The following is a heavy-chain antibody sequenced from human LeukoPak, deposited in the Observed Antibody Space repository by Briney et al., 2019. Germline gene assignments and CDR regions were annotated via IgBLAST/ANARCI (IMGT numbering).Heavy chain of an antibody. J-gene: IGHJ4*02. D-gene: IGHD2-15*01. CDR1: EFTFSSYG. V-gene: IGHV3-66*01. CDR2: IYSGGST. Sequence: GGSLRLSCAASEFTFSSYGMHWVRQAPGKGLEWVSVIYSGGSTYYADSVKGRFTISRDNSKNTLYLQMNSLRAEDTAVYYCARDPFPAADYWGQGTLVTVSS. CDR3: ARDPFPAADY.